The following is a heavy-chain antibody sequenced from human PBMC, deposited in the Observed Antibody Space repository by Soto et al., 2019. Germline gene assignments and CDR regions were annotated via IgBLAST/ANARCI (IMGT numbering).Heavy chain of an antibody. V-gene: IGHV3-23*01. Sequence: QLLESGGGLVQPGVSLRLSCAASGFTFSRYAMAWVRQAPGKGLEWVSHITASGGNTYYADSVKGRFTISRDNSKKALYLQMDRLRAEDTAVYYCAKSTALYYDSSVFDFCGQGTLVTVSS. CDR2: ITASGGNT. D-gene: IGHD3-22*01. CDR3: AKSTALYYDSSVFDF. J-gene: IGHJ4*02. CDR1: GFTFSRYA.